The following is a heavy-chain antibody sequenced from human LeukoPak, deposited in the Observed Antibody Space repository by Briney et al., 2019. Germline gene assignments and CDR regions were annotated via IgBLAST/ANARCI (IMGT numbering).Heavy chain of an antibody. CDR2: ISYDGSNK. Sequence: GGSLRLSCAASGFTFSSYAMHWVRQAPGKGLEWVAVISYDGSNKYYADSVKGRFTISRDNSKNTLYLQMNSLRAEDTAVYYCARDHPGGSRSYHYWGQGTLVTVSS. V-gene: IGHV3-30-3*01. CDR1: GFTFSSYA. J-gene: IGHJ4*02. CDR3: ARDHPGGSRSYHY. D-gene: IGHD3-10*01.